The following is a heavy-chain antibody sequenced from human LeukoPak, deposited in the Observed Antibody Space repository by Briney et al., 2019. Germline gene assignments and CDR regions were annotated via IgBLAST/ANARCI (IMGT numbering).Heavy chain of an antibody. Sequence: GDSLKISCKGSGYSFNTFYIGWVRQTPETGLEWMGNTYPSDSETKYKPSFQGQITISVDKAITTAYLHLSSLKASDIGMYYCARLIYYGSGRTYFFDSWGQGTLVTVSP. CDR1: GYSFNTFY. CDR2: TYPSDSET. J-gene: IGHJ4*02. V-gene: IGHV5-51*01. CDR3: ARLIYYGSGRTYFFDS. D-gene: IGHD3-10*01.